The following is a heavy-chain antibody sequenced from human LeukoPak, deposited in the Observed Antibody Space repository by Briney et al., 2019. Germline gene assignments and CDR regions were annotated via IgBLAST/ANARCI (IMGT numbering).Heavy chain of an antibody. Sequence: HPGGSLRLSCAASGFTFSSYGMHWVRQAPGKGLEWVAVISYDGSNKYYADSVKGRFTISRDNSKNTLYLQMKSLRVEDTALYYCATISGNFDYLDYWGQGTLVTVST. CDR1: GFTFSSYG. CDR2: ISYDGSNK. CDR3: ATISGNFDYLDY. D-gene: IGHD1-26*01. J-gene: IGHJ4*02. V-gene: IGHV3-30*03.